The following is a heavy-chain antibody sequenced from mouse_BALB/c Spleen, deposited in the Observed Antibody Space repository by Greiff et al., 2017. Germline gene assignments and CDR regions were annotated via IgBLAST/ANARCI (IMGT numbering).Heavy chain of an antibody. CDR2: IWSDGST. Sequence: QVQLQQSGPDLVAPSQSLSITCTVSGFSLTSYGVHWVRQPPGKGLEWLVVIWSDGSTTYNSALKSRLSISKDNSKSQVFLKMNSLQTDDTAMYYCARQCGLGRVYAMDYWGQGTSVTVSS. J-gene: IGHJ4*01. D-gene: IGHD4-1*01. CDR1: GFSLTSYG. CDR3: ARQCGLGRVYAMDY. V-gene: IGHV2-6-2*01.